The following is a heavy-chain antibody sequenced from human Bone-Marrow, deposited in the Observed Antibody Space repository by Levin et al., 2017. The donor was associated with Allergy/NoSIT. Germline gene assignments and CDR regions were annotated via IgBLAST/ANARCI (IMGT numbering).Heavy chain of an antibody. CDR1: GFTFSSYA. CDR2: ISGSGGST. Sequence: GGSLRLSCAASGFTFSSYAMSWVRQAPGKGLEWVSAISGSGGSTYYADSVKGRFTISRDNSKNTLYLQMNSLRAEDTAVYYCAKDPCSGGSCYFYFDYWGQGTLVTVSS. D-gene: IGHD2-15*01. V-gene: IGHV3-23*01. CDR3: AKDPCSGGSCYFYFDY. J-gene: IGHJ4*02.